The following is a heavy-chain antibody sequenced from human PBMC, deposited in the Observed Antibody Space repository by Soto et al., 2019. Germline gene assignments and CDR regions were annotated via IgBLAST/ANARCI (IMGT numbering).Heavy chain of an antibody. Sequence: GASVKVSCKASGYTFTSYGISWVRHAPGQGLEWMGWISAYNGNTNYAQKLQGRVTMTTDTSTSTAYMELRSLRSDDTAVYYCARGDVVIAVAGNSFDYWGQGTLVTVSS. CDR1: GYTFTSYG. D-gene: IGHD6-19*01. CDR3: ARGDVVIAVAGNSFDY. CDR2: ISAYNGNT. V-gene: IGHV1-18*01. J-gene: IGHJ4*02.